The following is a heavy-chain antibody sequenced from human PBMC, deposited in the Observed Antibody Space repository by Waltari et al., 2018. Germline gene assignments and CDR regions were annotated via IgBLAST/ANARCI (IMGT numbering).Heavy chain of an antibody. Sequence: PGRSLRISCAASGFTFRSYGMHWVRQAPGKGLEWVAVISYDGSNKYYADSVRGRFTISRDNSKTTLYLQVSSLRAEDTAVYYCASGGYNYDSSGYPPFDYGGQGTLVTVSS. D-gene: IGHD3-22*01. J-gene: IGHJ4*02. CDR2: ISYDGSNK. V-gene: IGHV3-30*03. CDR3: ASGGYNYDSSGYPPFDY. CDR1: GFTFRSYG.